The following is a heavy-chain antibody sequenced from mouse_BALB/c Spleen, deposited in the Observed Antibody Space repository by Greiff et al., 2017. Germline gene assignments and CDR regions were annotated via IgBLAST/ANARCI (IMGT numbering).Heavy chain of an antibody. Sequence: EVMLVESGGGLVKPGGSLKLSCAASGFTFSDYYMYWVRQTPEKRLEWVATISDGGSYTYYPDSVKGRFTISRDNAKNNLYLQMSSLKSEDTAMYYCARGEGNLLMDYWGQGTSVTVSS. CDR1: GFTFSDYY. V-gene: IGHV5-4*02. CDR3: ARGEGNLLMDY. J-gene: IGHJ4*01. CDR2: ISDGGSYT. D-gene: IGHD2-1*01.